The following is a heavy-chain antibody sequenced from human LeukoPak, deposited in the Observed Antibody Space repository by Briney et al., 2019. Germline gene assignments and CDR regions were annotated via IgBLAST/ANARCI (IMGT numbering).Heavy chain of an antibody. V-gene: IGHV1-2*02. Sequence: ASVKVSCKASGYTFTGYYMHWVRQAPGQGLEWMGWINPNSGGTNYAQKFQGRVTVTRDTSISTAYMELSRLRSDDTAVYYCARSSYDFWSGYYTPFDYWGQGTLVTVSS. CDR2: INPNSGGT. J-gene: IGHJ4*02. CDR3: ARSSYDFWSGYYTPFDY. CDR1: GYTFTGYY. D-gene: IGHD3-3*01.